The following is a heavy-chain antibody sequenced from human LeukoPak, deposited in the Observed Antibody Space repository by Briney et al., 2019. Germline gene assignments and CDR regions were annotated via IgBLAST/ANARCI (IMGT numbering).Heavy chain of an antibody. V-gene: IGHV1-8*02. CDR1: GYTFTSYD. Sequence: ASVKVSCKASGYTFTSYDINWVRQAPGQGLEWMGWMNPNSGNTGYAQKFQGRVTMTRNTSISTAYMELSSLRPEDTAVYYCARGAHPYYYYYMDVWGKGTTVTISS. J-gene: IGHJ6*03. CDR2: MNPNSGNT. CDR3: ARGAHPYYYYYMDV.